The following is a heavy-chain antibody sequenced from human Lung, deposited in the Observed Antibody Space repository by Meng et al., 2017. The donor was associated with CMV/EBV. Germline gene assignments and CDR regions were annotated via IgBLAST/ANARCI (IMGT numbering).Heavy chain of an antibody. CDR2: IYVSKNT. CDR3: ARDRAWLGRGSFDF. V-gene: IGHV4-61*01. Sequence: SETLSLXCTVSGVSVTYNSYYWSWIRQSPGKGLEWIGYIYVSKNTKCNPSLQSRVTMSVDTTKNQVFLKLSSVTAADTAVYYCARDRAWLGRGSFDFWGQGXVVTVSS. J-gene: IGHJ3*01. D-gene: IGHD3-9*01. CDR1: GVSVTYNSYY.